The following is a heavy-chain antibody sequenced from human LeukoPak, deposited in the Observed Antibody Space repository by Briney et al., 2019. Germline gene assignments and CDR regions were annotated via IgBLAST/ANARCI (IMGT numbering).Heavy chain of an antibody. J-gene: IGHJ4*02. CDR2: ISGSGGST. D-gene: IGHD6-19*01. Sequence: GGSLRLSCAASGFTFSSYAMSWVRQAPGKGLEWVSAISGSGGSTYYADSVKGRFTISRDNSKNTLYLQMNSLRGEDTAVYYCVRNLAVAGTCFDSWGQGTLVTVSS. CDR1: GFTFSSYA. V-gene: IGHV3-23*01. CDR3: VRNLAVAGTCFDS.